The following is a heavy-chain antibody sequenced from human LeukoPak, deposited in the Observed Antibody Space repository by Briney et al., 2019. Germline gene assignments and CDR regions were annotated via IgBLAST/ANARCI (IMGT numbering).Heavy chain of an antibody. V-gene: IGHV3-23*01. Sequence: GGSLRLSCAASGFSLSNYGMNWVRQAPGKGLEWVSGITGSSGTAYHAGSVRGRFTISRDESKNTLYLQMSSLRVDDTAIYYCAKSGASPLYHMDVWGKGATVTVSS. CDR1: GFSLSNYG. CDR2: ITGSSGTA. J-gene: IGHJ6*03. CDR3: AKSGASPLYHMDV. D-gene: IGHD1-26*01.